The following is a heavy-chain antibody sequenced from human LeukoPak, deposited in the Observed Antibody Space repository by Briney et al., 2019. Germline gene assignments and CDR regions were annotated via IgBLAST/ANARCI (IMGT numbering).Heavy chain of an antibody. CDR2: IMPIFGTA. Sequence: SVKGSCKASGGTFSGYAISWVRQAPGQGLEWMGGIMPIFGTANYAQKFQGRVTITTDESTSTAYMELSSLSSEDTAVYYWAREPIVVVRHYYSYSMDVWAKGPRSPSP. J-gene: IGHJ6*03. V-gene: IGHV1-69*05. CDR1: GGTFSGYA. CDR3: AREPIVVVRHYYSYSMDV. D-gene: IGHD2-2*01.